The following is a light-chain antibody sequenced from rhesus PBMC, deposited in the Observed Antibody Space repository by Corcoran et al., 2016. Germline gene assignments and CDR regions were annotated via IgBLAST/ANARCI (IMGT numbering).Light chain of an antibody. CDR2: KAS. V-gene: IGKV1-74*01. CDR3: QHGYGTPLT. J-gene: IGKJ4*01. CDR1: ENVNNY. Sequence: DIQMTQSPSSLSASVGDRVTITCRASENVNNYLNWYQQKPGKAPKLLIYKASTLQSGFPSRFSGSGSGTYYRFTISSLQPEDVATYYGQHGYGTPLTFGGGTKVELK.